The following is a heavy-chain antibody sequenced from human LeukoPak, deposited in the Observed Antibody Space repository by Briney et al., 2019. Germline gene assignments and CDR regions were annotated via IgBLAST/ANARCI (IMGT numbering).Heavy chain of an antibody. CDR1: GFTVSTNY. Sequence: GGSLRLSCAASGFTVSTNYMSWVRQAPGKGLEWVSLIYSGGGTYYADSVKGRFTISRDNSRNTLYLQMNSLRVDDTAVYYCARGFRSVTTWGYFDYWGLGALVTVSS. CDR3: ARGFRSVTTWGYFDY. J-gene: IGHJ4*02. D-gene: IGHD4-17*01. V-gene: IGHV3-66*01. CDR2: IYSGGGT.